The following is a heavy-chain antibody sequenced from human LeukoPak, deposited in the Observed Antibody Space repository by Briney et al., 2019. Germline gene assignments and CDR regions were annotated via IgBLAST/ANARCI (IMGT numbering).Heavy chain of an antibody. Sequence: GGSLRLSCAASGFTFSSYSMNWVRQAPGKGLEWVAVISYDGSNKYYADSVKGRFTISRDNSKNTLYLQMNSLRAEDTAVYYCAKVQFGEFTFDYWGQGTLVTVSS. D-gene: IGHD3-10*01. V-gene: IGHV3-30*18. CDR1: GFTFSSYS. CDR3: AKVQFGEFTFDY. J-gene: IGHJ4*02. CDR2: ISYDGSNK.